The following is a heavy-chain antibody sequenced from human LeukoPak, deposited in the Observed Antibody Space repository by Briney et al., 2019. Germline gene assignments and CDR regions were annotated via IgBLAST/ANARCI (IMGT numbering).Heavy chain of an antibody. CDR1: GFTFSSYS. Sequence: GGSLRLSCAASGFTFSSYSMNWVRQAPGKGLEWVSSISSSSSYIYYADSVKGRFTISRDNAKNSLYLQMNSLRVEDTAVYYCARVALYYDSSGSFDYWGQGTLVTVSS. CDR3: ARVALYYDSSGSFDY. J-gene: IGHJ4*02. CDR2: ISSSSSYI. V-gene: IGHV3-21*01. D-gene: IGHD3-22*01.